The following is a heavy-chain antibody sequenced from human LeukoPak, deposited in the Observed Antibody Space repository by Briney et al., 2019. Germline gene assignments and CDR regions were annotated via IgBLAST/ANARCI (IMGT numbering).Heavy chain of an antibody. CDR3: ARVPYYYGSGSYQFDY. D-gene: IGHD3-10*01. Sequence: SETLSLTCTVSGGPISSGDYYWSWIRQPPGKGLEWIGYIYYSGSTYYNPSLKSRVTISVDTSKNQFSLKLSSVTAADTAVYYCARVPYYYGSGSYQFDYWGQGTLVTVSS. J-gene: IGHJ4*02. CDR2: IYYSGST. CDR1: GGPISSGDYY. V-gene: IGHV4-30-4*01.